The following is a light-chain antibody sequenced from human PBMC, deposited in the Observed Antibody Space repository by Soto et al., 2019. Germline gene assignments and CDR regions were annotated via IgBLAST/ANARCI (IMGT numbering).Light chain of an antibody. CDR1: QGISNL. CDR3: LQHNTYPYT. CDR2: AAS. Sequence: DIQMTQSPSSLSASVGDRVTITCRASQGISNLLGWFQHKPGKAPKRLIYAASSLQGGVPSRFSGSGSWTEFTLTITGLQPEDFADYYCLQHNTYPYTFGQGTKLEIK. J-gene: IGKJ2*01. V-gene: IGKV1-17*01.